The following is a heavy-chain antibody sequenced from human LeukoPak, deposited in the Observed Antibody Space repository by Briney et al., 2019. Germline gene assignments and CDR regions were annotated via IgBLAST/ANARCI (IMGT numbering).Heavy chain of an antibody. Sequence: HPGRSLRLSCAASGFTFSNYAMHWVRQAPGKGLEWVAVISYDGSNKYYADSVKGRFTISRDNSKNTLYLQMNSLRAEDTAVYYCAKSITMVRGAHDAFDIWGQGTMVTVSS. D-gene: IGHD3-10*01. V-gene: IGHV3-30*18. CDR3: AKSITMVRGAHDAFDI. CDR2: ISYDGSNK. CDR1: GFTFSNYA. J-gene: IGHJ3*02.